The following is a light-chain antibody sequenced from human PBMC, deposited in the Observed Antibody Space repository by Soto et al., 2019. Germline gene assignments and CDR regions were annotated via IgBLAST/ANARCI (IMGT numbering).Light chain of an antibody. J-gene: IGKJ2*01. CDR1: QNIGTS. CDR3: QQSYNAPYT. Sequence: DIQMTQSPSSLSMSVGERVNITCRASQNIGTSLNWYQMKLGREPKLLIYSASTLQSGAPSRFSGGGSGTDFPLTLNSLQPEEFETYSCQQSYNAPYTFGQGNMLEIK. V-gene: IGKV1-39*01. CDR2: SAS.